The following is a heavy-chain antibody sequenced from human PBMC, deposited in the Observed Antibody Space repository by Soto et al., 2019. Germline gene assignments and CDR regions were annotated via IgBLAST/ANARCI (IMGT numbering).Heavy chain of an antibody. CDR3: ANGGLGCDTTSCFDY. V-gene: IGHV3-23*01. CDR2: ITASGGST. J-gene: IGHJ4*02. CDR1: GFTFSSYA. D-gene: IGHD2-2*01. Sequence: EVQLLESGGGLVQPGGSLRLSCAASGFTFSSYAMTWVRLAPGKGLEWVSAITASGGSTYYADSVKGRFTISRDNSRNTLYLQMNSLRAEDTAFYYCANGGLGCDTTSCFDYWGQGTLVTVSS.